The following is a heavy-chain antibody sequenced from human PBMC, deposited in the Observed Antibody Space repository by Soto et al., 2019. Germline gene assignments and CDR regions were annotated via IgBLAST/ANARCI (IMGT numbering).Heavy chain of an antibody. Sequence: QLQLQESGPGLVKPSETLSLTCTVSGGSISSSSYYWGWIRQPPGKGLEWIGSIYYSGSTYYNPSLKGRGTIAVDASKNQCSLKLSSVTAAHPAVYYCARTYGISWYEFNFYGCDPWGQGTLVTVPS. CDR3: ARTYGISWYEFNFYGCDP. V-gene: IGHV4-39*01. CDR1: GGSISSSSYY. J-gene: IGHJ5*02. CDR2: IYYSGST. D-gene: IGHD6-13*01.